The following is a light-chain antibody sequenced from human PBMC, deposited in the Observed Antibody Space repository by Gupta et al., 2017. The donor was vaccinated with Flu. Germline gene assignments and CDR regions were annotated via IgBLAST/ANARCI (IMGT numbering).Light chain of an antibody. CDR2: DAS. CDR3: QQYDTLPYT. Sequence: DIQLTQFPSSLSASVGDRVTITCQASQDVSDYLNWYQQKPGQAPKLVIYDASSLQRGVPSRFSGSGSGTDFTFTITGLQPEDVATYFCQQYDTLPYTFAQGTKLEMK. CDR1: QDVSDY. V-gene: IGKV1-33*01. J-gene: IGKJ2*01.